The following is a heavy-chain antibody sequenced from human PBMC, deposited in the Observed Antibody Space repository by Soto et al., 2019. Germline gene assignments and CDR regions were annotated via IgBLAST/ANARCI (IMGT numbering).Heavy chain of an antibody. Sequence: XESLQLSGAASGFIVSNNYMSWVRQAPGKGLEWVAVISSGDDTYYADFMKGRFTISRDNSKNEVYLQMDNLRAEDTAVYYCARNSSPGGMDVWGQGTTVTVSS. D-gene: IGHD6-13*01. J-gene: IGHJ6*02. CDR1: GFIVSNNY. CDR2: ISSGDDT. CDR3: ARNSSPGGMDV. V-gene: IGHV3-53*01.